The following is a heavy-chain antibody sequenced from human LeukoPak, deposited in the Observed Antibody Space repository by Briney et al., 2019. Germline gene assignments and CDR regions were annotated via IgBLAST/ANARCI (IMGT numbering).Heavy chain of an antibody. J-gene: IGHJ4*02. D-gene: IGHD4/OR15-4a*01. CDR3: ANEEVPNDY. Sequence: GGSLRLSCAVSGFTSSSHAMTWVRQAPGKGLEWVSGISISGDITYYADSVQGRFIISRDNSKNTVYLQMNSLRVEDTAVYYCANEEVPNDYWGQGTLVTVSS. CDR1: GFTSSSHA. V-gene: IGHV3-23*01. CDR2: ISISGDIT.